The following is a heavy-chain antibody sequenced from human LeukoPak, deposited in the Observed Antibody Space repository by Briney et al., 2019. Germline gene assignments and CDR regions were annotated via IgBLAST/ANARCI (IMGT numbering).Heavy chain of an antibody. V-gene: IGHV4-38-2*01. CDR2: IYHRGST. D-gene: IGHD3-10*01. CDR3: AGWFGELLSLFTY. CDR1: GYSISSGYY. J-gene: IGHJ4*02. Sequence: SETLSLTCAVSGYSISSGYYWGWIRQPPEKGLEWIGSIYHRGSTYYNPSLKSRVTISVDTSKNQFSLKLSSVTAADTAVYYCAGWFGELLSLFTYWGQGTLVTVSS.